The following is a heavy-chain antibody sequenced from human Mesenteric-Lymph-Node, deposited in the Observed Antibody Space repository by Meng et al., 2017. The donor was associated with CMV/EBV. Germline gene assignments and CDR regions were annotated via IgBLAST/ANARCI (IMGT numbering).Heavy chain of an antibody. D-gene: IGHD3-3*01. CDR1: GGSISSGDYY. CDR3: ARGSSITIFGRAYGMDV. V-gene: IGHV4-31*03. Sequence: SETLSLTCSVSGGSISSGDYYWNWIRQHPGGGLEWIGYIYYSGTTYYNPSLKSRATISVDTPTQFSLRVNSLTAADTAVYYCARGSSITIFGRAYGMDVWGQGTTVTVSS. CDR2: IYYSGTT. J-gene: IGHJ6*02.